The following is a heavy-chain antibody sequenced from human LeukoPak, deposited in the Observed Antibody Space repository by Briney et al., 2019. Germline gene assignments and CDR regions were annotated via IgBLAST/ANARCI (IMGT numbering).Heavy chain of an antibody. J-gene: IGHJ4*02. CDR1: GGSFSGYY. V-gene: IGHV4-34*01. CDR3: ARDRGYSYGQFDY. Sequence: SETLSLTCAVYGGSFSGYYWSWIRQPPGKGLEWIGEINHSGSTNYNPSLKSRVTISVDTSKNQFSLKLSSVTAADTAVYYCARDRGYSYGQFDYWGQGTLVTVSS. D-gene: IGHD5-18*01. CDR2: INHSGST.